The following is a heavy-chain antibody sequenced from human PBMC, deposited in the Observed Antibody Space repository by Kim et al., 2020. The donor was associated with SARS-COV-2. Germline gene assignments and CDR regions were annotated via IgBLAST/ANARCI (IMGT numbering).Heavy chain of an antibody. D-gene: IGHD3-16*01. Sequence: YADSVKCRYTISKHNYKNTMYLQMNSLRAEDTAVYYCARDRLRYYYGMDVWGQGTTVTVSS. V-gene: IGHV3-53*04. CDR3: ARDRLRYYYGMDV. J-gene: IGHJ6*02.